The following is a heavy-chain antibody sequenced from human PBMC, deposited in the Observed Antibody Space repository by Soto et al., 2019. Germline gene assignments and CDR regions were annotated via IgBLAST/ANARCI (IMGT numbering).Heavy chain of an antibody. D-gene: IGHD1-26*01. CDR3: ARCRSYGMEGVERAVDI. CDR1: GFTFSSFW. J-gene: IGHJ3*02. CDR2: IKSDGSEK. Sequence: DVQLVESGGGLVQPGGSLRLSCAASGFTFSSFWMNWVRQAPGKGLEWVANIKSDGSEKYYGDSVKGRFTFSRDNAKNTLYLQMDSLRVEDTAVYYCARCRSYGMEGVERAVDIWGQGTKVTVSS. V-gene: IGHV3-7*03.